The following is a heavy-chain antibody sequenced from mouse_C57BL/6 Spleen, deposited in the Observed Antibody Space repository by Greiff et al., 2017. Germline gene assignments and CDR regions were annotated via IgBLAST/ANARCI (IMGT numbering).Heavy chain of an antibody. V-gene: IGHV3-6*01. CDR2: ISYDGGN. J-gene: IGHJ1*03. CDR1: GYSITSGYY. Sequence: ESGPGLVKPSQSLSLTCSVTGYSITSGYYWNWIRQFPGNKLEWMGYISYDGGNNYNPSLKNRISITRDTSKNQFFLKLNSVTTEDTDTYYCARGGDSNYGGYFDVWGTGTTVTVSS. CDR3: ARGGDSNYGGYFDV. D-gene: IGHD2-5*01.